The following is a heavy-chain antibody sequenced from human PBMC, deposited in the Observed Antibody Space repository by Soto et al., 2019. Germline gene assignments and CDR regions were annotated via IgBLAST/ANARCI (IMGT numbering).Heavy chain of an antibody. CDR1: GFTFSSYA. J-gene: IGHJ4*02. CDR3: AKDSYGLDY. Sequence: EVQLLDSGGGLVQPGGSLRLSCAASGFTFSSYAMNWVRQAPGKGLEWVSAITSGAGTYYADSVRGRFTISRDNSKNTLYLQMNSLRAEDTAVYYCAKDSYGLDYWGQGPLVTVSS. D-gene: IGHD3-10*01. CDR2: ITSGAGT. V-gene: IGHV3-23*01.